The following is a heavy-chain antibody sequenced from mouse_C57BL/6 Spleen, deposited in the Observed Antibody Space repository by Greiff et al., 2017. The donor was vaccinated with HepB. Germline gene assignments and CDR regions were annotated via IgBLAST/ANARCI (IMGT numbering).Heavy chain of an antibody. J-gene: IGHJ3*01. CDR3: ARRGYDGFAY. Sequence: QVQLQQPGAELVKPGASVKLSCKASGYTSTSYWMQWVKQRPGQGLEWIGEIDPSDSYTNYNQKFKGKATLTVDTSSSTAYMQLSSLTSEDSAVYYCARRGYDGFAYWGQGTLVTVSA. D-gene: IGHD2-2*01. CDR2: IDPSDSYT. CDR1: GYTSTSYW. V-gene: IGHV1-50*01.